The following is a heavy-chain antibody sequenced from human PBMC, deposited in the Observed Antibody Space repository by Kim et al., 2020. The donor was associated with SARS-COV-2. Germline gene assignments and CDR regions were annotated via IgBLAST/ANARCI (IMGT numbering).Heavy chain of an antibody. J-gene: IGHJ5*02. D-gene: IGHD3-22*01. CDR2: IYYSGST. V-gene: IGHV4-59*01. Sequence: SETLSLTCTVSGGSISSYYWSWIRQPPGKGLEWIGYIYYSGSTNYNPSLKSRVTISVDTSKNQFSLKLSSVTAADTAVYYCARLDTYYYDSSGYYTNWFDPWGQGTLVTVSS. CDR3: ARLDTYYYDSSGYYTNWFDP. CDR1: GGSISSYY.